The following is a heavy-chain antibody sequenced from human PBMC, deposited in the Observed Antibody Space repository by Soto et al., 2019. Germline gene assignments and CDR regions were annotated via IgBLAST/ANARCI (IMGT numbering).Heavy chain of an antibody. CDR2: ISSDGSDK. CDR3: AKGSEVARQELDY. D-gene: IGHD2-15*01. Sequence: QVQLVESGGGVVQPGRSLRLSCAASGFTFSNFGMHWVGQAPGKGLEWVAVISSDGSDKYYSDSVKGRFTISRDNSKNTLFLQMNSLRVEDTAVYYCAKGSEVARQELDYWGQGTLVTVSS. V-gene: IGHV3-30*18. J-gene: IGHJ4*02. CDR1: GFTFSNFG.